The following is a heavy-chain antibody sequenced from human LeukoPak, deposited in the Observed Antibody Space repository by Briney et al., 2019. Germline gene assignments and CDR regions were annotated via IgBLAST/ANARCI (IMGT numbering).Heavy chain of an antibody. D-gene: IGHD3-22*01. CDR3: ATYYGANHGAFDI. V-gene: IGHV3-53*01. J-gene: IGHJ3*02. Sequence: GGSLRLSCAASGFTVSSNYMSWVRQPPGKGLEWVSIIYSGGSTYYADSVKGRFTISRDKSKNTLYLQMNGLRAEDTAVYYCATYYGANHGAFDIWGQGTMVTVSS. CDR2: IYSGGST. CDR1: GFTVSSNY.